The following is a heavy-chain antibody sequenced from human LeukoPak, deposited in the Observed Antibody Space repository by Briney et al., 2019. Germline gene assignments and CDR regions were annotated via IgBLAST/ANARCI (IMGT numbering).Heavy chain of an antibody. J-gene: IGHJ4*02. CDR2: IYYSGSN. CDR1: GGSISSYY. D-gene: IGHD2-2*01. Sequence: SETLSLTCTVSGGSISSYYWSWIRQPPGKGLEWIGYIYYSGSNNYNPSLKSRVTISVDTSKNQFSLKLSSVTAADTAVYYCARAPGGVPAAHFDYWGQGTLVTVSS. CDR3: ARAPGGVPAAHFDY. V-gene: IGHV4-59*01.